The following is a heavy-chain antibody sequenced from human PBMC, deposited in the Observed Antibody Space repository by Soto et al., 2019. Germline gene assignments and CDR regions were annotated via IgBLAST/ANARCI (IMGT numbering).Heavy chain of an antibody. J-gene: IGHJ3*02. D-gene: IGHD6-6*01. CDR3: ARDIGDSSSSSGYAFDI. CDR2: IYYSGST. V-gene: IGHV4-59*01. CDR1: GGSISSYY. Sequence: QVQLQESGPGLVKPSETLSLTCTVSGGSISSYYWSWIRQPPGKGLEWIGYIYYSGSTNYNPSLKSRVTISVDTSKNQFSLKLSSVTAADTAVYYCARDIGDSSSSSGYAFDIWGQGTMVTVSS.